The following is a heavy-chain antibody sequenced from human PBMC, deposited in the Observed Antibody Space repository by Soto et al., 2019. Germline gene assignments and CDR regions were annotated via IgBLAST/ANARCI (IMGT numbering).Heavy chain of an antibody. Sequence: GGSLRLSCAASGFTFSSYAMSWVRQAPGKGPEWVSAISGSGGSTYYADSVKGRFTISRDNSKNTLYLQMNSLRAEDTAVYYCAKTPTVTTIFLLDYWGQGTLVTVSS. CDR1: GFTFSSYA. D-gene: IGHD4-17*01. J-gene: IGHJ4*02. CDR2: ISGSGGST. V-gene: IGHV3-23*01. CDR3: AKTPTVTTIFLLDY.